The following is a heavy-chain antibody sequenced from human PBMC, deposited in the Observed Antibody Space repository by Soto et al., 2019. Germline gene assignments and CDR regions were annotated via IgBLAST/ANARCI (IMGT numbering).Heavy chain of an antibody. J-gene: IGHJ5*02. V-gene: IGHV4-34*01. D-gene: IGHD3-3*01. CDR3: ARVLRFLEWLSYNWFDP. CDR1: GGSFSGYY. CDR2: INHSGST. Sequence: PSETLSLTCAVYGGSFSGYYWSWIRQPPGKGLEWIREINHSGSTNYNPSLKSRVTISVDTSKNQFSLKLSSVTAADTAVYYCARVLRFLEWLSYNWFDPWGQGTLVTASS.